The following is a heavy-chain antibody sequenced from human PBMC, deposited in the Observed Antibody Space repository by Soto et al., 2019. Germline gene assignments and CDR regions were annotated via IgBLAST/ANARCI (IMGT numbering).Heavy chain of an antibody. D-gene: IGHD3-22*01. V-gene: IGHV3-15*07. J-gene: IGHJ4*02. CDR2: IKSKTDGGTT. CDR3: TTEYYYDIRAPFDY. CDR1: GFTFSNAW. Sequence: GGSLRLSCAASGFTFSNAWMNWVRQAPGKGLEWVGRIKSKTDGGTTDYAAPVKGRFTISRDDSKNTLYLQMNSLKTEDTAVYYCTTEYYYDIRAPFDYWGQGTLVTVSS.